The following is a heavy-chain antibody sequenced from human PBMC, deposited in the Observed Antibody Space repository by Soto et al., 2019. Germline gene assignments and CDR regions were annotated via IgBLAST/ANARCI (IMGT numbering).Heavy chain of an antibody. CDR3: AAGGRDGSHPIIVP. D-gene: IGHD1-26*01. Sequence: SETLSLICTVSGASVSSGNYYWSWMRQPPGRGLEWIGYINYSGSTNYRPSLKSRVTISIDSTKNQVSLNVTSVTAAGTAVYYCAAGGRDGSHPIIVPWDQGTLVTVSS. CDR1: GASVSSGNYY. V-gene: IGHV4-61*01. CDR2: INYSGST. J-gene: IGHJ5*02.